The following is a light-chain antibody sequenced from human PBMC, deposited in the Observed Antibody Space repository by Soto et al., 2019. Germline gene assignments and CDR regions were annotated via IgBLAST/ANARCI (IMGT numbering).Light chain of an antibody. V-gene: IGLV2-23*02. CDR1: SSDVGSYNL. CDR3: CLYDGSNTSAYV. Sequence: QSALTQPASVSGSPGQSITISCTGTSSDVGSYNLVSWYQQYPGKAPKLMISEVSKRPSGVSNRFSGSKSGNTASLTISGLQAEDEADYYCCLYDGSNTSAYVFGTGTKVTVL. CDR2: EVS. J-gene: IGLJ1*01.